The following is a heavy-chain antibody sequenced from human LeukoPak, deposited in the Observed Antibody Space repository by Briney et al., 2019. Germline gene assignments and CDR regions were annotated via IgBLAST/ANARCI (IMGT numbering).Heavy chain of an antibody. Sequence: TGGSLRLSCAASGFTFSSYSMNWVRQAPGKGLEWVSYISSSSSYIYYADSVKGRFTTSRDNAQNSLYLQMNSLRAEDTAVYYCARAPPSYLDYWGQGTLVTVSS. V-gene: IGHV3-21*05. CDR1: GFTFSSYS. CDR2: ISSSSSYI. J-gene: IGHJ4*02. CDR3: ARAPPSYLDY.